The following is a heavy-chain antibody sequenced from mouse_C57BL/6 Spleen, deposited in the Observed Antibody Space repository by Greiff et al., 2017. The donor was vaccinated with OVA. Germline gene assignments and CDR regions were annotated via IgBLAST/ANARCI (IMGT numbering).Heavy chain of an antibody. J-gene: IGHJ2*01. CDR3: ARLGDTDYFDN. V-gene: IGHV1-26*01. CDR2: INPNNGGT. CDR1: GYTFTDYY. D-gene: IGHD3-3*01. Sequence: EVQLQQSGPELVKPGASVKISCKASGYTFTDYYMNWVKQSHGKSLEWIGDINPNNGGTSYNQKFKGKATLTVDKSSSTAYMELRSLTSEDSAVYYCARLGDTDYFDNWGQGTTLTVSS.